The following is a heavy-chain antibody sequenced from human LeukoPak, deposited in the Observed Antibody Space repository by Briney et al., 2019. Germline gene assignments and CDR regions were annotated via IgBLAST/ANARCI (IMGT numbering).Heavy chain of an antibody. CDR1: GFTFSTYG. CDR3: ARVGIVVVPAVTNYYYYYYMDV. V-gene: IGHV3-21*01. J-gene: IGHJ6*03. CDR2: ITAGGGTT. Sequence: GGSLRLSCSGSGFTFSTYGMTWVRQAPGKGLECVATITAGGGTTRYADSVKGRFTISRDNAKNSLYLQMNSLRAEDTAVYYCARVGIVVVPAVTNYYYYYYMDVWGKGTTVTVSS. D-gene: IGHD2-2*03.